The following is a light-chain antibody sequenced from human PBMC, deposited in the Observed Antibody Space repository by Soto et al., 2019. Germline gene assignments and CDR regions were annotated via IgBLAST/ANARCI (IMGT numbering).Light chain of an antibody. Sequence: EIVMTQSPATLSVSLGERATLSCRASQSVSSNLAWYQQKPGQAPRLLIYGASTRATGIPARFSGSGSGTEFTLNISSLQSEDFAVYYCQQYNNWPRTCGQGTKVEI. J-gene: IGKJ1*01. V-gene: IGKV3-15*01. CDR2: GAS. CDR1: QSVSSN. CDR3: QQYNNWPRT.